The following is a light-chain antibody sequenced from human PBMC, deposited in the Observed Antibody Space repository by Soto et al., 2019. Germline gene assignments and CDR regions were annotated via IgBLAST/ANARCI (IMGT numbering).Light chain of an antibody. CDR2: DAS. Sequence: DIVLTPSPATLSLSPGERATLSCRASQSVRSYLAWYQQKPGQAPRLLIYDASNRATGIPDRFSGSGSGTDFTLTISSLEPEDFAFYYCQQRSNWPLTFGGGTKVE. V-gene: IGKV3-11*01. CDR3: QQRSNWPLT. J-gene: IGKJ4*01. CDR1: QSVRSY.